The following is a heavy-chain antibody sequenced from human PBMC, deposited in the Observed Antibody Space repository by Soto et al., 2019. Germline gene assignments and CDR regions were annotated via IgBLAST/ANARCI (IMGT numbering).Heavy chain of an antibody. CDR2: MYHSGIT. Sequence: PSETLSLTCAVSGYSIRSGYFWGWIRQPPGKGLEWIGSMYHSGITYYNLSLKSRVTVSVDTSKNQLSLKLSSATAADTAVYYCARSMYSTSAQLYYGMDVWGQGNPGHRLL. CDR3: ARSMYSTSAQLYYGMDV. D-gene: IGHD6-6*01. J-gene: IGHJ6*02. V-gene: IGHV4-38-2*01. CDR1: GYSIRSGYF.